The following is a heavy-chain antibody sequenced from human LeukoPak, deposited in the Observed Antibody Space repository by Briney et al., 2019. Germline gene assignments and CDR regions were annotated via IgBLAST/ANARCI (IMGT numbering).Heavy chain of an antibody. CDR2: ISGSGGST. V-gene: IGHV3-23*01. J-gene: IGHJ3*01. Sequence: GGSLRLSCAASGFTFSSYAMTWVRQAPGKGLEWVSTISGSGGSTYYADSVKGRFTISRDNSKNTLYLQMNSLRAEDTAVYYCAKEGYYDSSGELSWGQGTMVTVSS. CDR1: GFTFSSYA. D-gene: IGHD3-22*01. CDR3: AKEGYYDSSGELS.